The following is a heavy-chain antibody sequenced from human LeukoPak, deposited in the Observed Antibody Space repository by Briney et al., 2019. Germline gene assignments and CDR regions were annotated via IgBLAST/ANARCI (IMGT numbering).Heavy chain of an antibody. CDR3: ARDVGESSCSN. CDR1: GFTFSSYV. CDR2: ISTGSSFI. Sequence: PGGSLRLSCAASGFTFSSYVMNWVRQTPGKGLEWVSSISTGSSFIYYADSVKGRFTISRDNAKNSLYLQMNSLRAEDTAVYYCARDVGESSCSNWGQGTLVTVSS. J-gene: IGHJ4*02. D-gene: IGHD4-17*01. V-gene: IGHV3-21*01.